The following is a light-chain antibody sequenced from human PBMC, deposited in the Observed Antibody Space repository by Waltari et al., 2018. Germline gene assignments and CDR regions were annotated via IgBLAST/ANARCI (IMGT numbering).Light chain of an antibody. CDR3: QVWDANNEPGL. CDR1: NIGTKS. CDR2: YDS. Sequence: SYVLTQPPSVSVAPGETARITCGGNNIGTKSVHWYRQKPGQAPELDIAYDSDRPSGIPERFSGSNSGDTATLTISRVEAGDEADYYCQVWDANNEPGLFGTGTEVTV. V-gene: IGLV3-21*01. J-gene: IGLJ1*01.